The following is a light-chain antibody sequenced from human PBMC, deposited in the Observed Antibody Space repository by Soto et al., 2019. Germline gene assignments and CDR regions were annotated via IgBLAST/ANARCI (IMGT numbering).Light chain of an antibody. CDR1: QFVSSR. CDR2: DTS. Sequence: DIVVTQSPATLSASPGERVTLSCRASQFVSSRLAWYQRRPGQVPRLLIYDTSNRAPGSSARFSGSGSGTECTLTISSLQSEDFAVYYCKEYIQWPPGMFGPGTTVDIK. V-gene: IGKV3-15*01. CDR3: KEYIQWPPGM. J-gene: IGKJ1*01.